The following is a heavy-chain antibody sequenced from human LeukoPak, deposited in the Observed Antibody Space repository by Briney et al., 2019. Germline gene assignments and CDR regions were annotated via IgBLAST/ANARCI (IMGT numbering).Heavy chain of an antibody. CDR1: GFTFSSHW. D-gene: IGHD3-3*01. J-gene: IGHJ5*02. CDR3: ARVDLEWLLVS. Sequence: GGSLRLFCAASGFTFSSHWMTWVRRAPGKGLEGVANIKQDGSEKYYVDSVKGRFTISRDNARNSLYLQMNSLRAEDTAVYYCARVDLEWLLVSWGQGTLVTVSS. V-gene: IGHV3-7*01. CDR2: IKQDGSEK.